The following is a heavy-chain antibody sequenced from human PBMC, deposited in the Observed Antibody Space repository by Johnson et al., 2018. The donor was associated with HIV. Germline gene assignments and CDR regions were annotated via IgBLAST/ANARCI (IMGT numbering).Heavy chain of an antibody. CDR1: GFTFDDYG. Sequence: VQLVESGGGVVRPGGSLRLSCAASGFTFDDYGMSWVRPAPGKGLEWVPGITWNGGSPGYADSAKGRFTIPRDNAKNSLYLQMNSRRVEDTAVYYCAREQATLFVRAAGAAFNIWGQGTTVTVSS. D-gene: IGHD6-13*01. CDR2: ITWNGGSP. CDR3: AREQATLFVRAAGAAFNI. J-gene: IGHJ3*02. V-gene: IGHV3-20*04.